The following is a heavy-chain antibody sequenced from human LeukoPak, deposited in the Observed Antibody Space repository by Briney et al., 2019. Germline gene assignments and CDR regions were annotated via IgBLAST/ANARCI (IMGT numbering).Heavy chain of an antibody. Sequence: PSETLSLTCAVYGGSFSGYYWSWIRQPPGKGLECIGEINHSGSTNYNPSLKSRVTISVDTSKNQFSLKLSSVTAAGTAVYYCARAMYYYGSGSYSFDPWGQGTLVTVSS. CDR2: INHSGST. CDR1: GGSFSGYY. D-gene: IGHD3-10*01. J-gene: IGHJ5*02. CDR3: ARAMYYYGSGSYSFDP. V-gene: IGHV4-34*01.